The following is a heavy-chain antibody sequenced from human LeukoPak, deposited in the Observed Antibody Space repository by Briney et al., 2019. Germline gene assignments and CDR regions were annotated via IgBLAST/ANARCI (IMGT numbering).Heavy chain of an antibody. CDR2: INPNSGGT. J-gene: IGHJ4*02. CDR3: ARVKYYDSSGYYYPDLDY. CDR1: GYTFTGYY. Sequence: ASVKVSCNASGYTFTGYYMHWVRQAPGQGLEWMGWINPNSGGTNYAQKFQGRVTMTRDTSISTAYMELSRLRSDDTAVYYCARVKYYDSSGYYYPDLDYWGQGTLVTVSS. V-gene: IGHV1-2*02. D-gene: IGHD3-22*01.